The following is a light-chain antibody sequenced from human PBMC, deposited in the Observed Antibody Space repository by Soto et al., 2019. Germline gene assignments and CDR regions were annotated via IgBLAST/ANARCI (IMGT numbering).Light chain of an antibody. CDR2: SAS. Sequence: DIQMTQSPSSLSASVGDRVTITCRASQSIAKSLNWYQQKPGKAPKLLIHSASTLQSGVPSRFSVGGTGTDFTLTIDSLHPEDFATYYCQQFHTYPRTFGQGTKVESK. J-gene: IGKJ1*01. V-gene: IGKV1-39*01. CDR1: QSIAKS. CDR3: QQFHTYPRT.